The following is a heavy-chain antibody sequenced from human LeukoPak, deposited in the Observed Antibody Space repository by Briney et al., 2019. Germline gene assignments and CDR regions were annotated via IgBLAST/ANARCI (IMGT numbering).Heavy chain of an antibody. CDR2: ISCNGTNK. CDR1: EFTFSTYA. Sequence: GRSLGLSCAASEFTFSTYAMHWVRQAPGKGLEWVAVISCNGTNKYYADSVKGRFTISRDNSKNTLYLQMDSLKTEDTAVYYCAIALYYDRSPLDYWGQGTLVTVSS. D-gene: IGHD3-22*01. V-gene: IGHV3-30-3*01. J-gene: IGHJ4*02. CDR3: AIALYYDRSPLDY.